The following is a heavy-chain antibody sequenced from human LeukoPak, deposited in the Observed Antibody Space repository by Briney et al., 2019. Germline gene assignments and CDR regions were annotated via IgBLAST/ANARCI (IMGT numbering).Heavy chain of an antibody. D-gene: IGHD3-10*01. Sequence: PSETLSLTCTVSGGSISSGDYHWNWIRQSPGKGLEWIGFIHDSGSTYYTPSLKSRVTMSRDMSKKQFSLMLTSVTAADTAVYYCARGFGSGSYYYGWFDPWGQGTLVTVSS. V-gene: IGHV4-30-4*01. CDR2: IHDSGST. CDR3: ARGFGSGSYYYGWFDP. CDR1: GGSISSGDYH. J-gene: IGHJ5*02.